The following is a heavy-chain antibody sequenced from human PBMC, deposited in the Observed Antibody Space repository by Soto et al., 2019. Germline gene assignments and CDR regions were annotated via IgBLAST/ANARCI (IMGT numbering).Heavy chain of an antibody. CDR2: ISSSSSYI. V-gene: IGHV3-21*01. J-gene: IGHJ6*03. Sequence: GPLRLSCAASGFTFSSYSMNWVRQAPGKGLEWVSSISSSSSYIYYADSVKGRFTISRDNAKNSLYLQMNSLRAEDTAVYYCARDRKAAAGTSPYYYYYMDVWGKGTTVTVSS. CDR1: GFTFSSYS. CDR3: ARDRKAAAGTSPYYYYYMDV. D-gene: IGHD6-13*01.